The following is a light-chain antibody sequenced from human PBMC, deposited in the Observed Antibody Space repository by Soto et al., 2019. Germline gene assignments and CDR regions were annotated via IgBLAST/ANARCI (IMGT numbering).Light chain of an antibody. J-gene: IGKJ5*01. CDR2: AAS. CDR1: QSISSY. Sequence: DIQMTQSPSSLSASVGDRVTITCRASQSISSYLNWYHQKPGKAPHLLIYAASSLQSGVPSRFSGSGSGTEFTLTISSLQPEDFATYYCQQNYSPSFTFGQGTRLEI. V-gene: IGKV1-39*01. CDR3: QQNYSPSFT.